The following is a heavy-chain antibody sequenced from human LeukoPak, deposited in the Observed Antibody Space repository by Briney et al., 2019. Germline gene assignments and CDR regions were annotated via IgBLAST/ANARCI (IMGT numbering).Heavy chain of an antibody. CDR2: TYWNNDK. V-gene: IGHV2-5*01. J-gene: IGHJ4*02. Sequence: SGPTLVKPTQTLTLTCTFSGLSLSTTGVAVAWIRQPPGKALEWLAVTYWNNDKSYSPSLKNRLTITQDTSKNQVILIMANMDPVDTGTYYCAHKGRGSGSYTMWGQGTLVTVSS. D-gene: IGHD3-10*01. CDR3: AHKGRGSGSYTM. CDR1: GLSLSTTGVA.